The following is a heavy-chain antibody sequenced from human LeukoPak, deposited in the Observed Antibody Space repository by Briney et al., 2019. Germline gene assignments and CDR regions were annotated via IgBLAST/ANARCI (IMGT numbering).Heavy chain of an antibody. CDR1: GGSISSSSYY. CDR3: ARRFCSGGSCYSDRGAFDI. J-gene: IGHJ3*02. CDR2: IYYSGST. V-gene: IGHV4-39*07. Sequence: ETLSLTCTVSGGSISSSSYYWDWIRQPPGKGLEWIGSIYYSGSTYYNPSLQTRVTISVDTSKNQFSLKLSSVTAADTALYYCARRFCSGGSCYSDRGAFDIWGQGTVVTVSS. D-gene: IGHD2-15*01.